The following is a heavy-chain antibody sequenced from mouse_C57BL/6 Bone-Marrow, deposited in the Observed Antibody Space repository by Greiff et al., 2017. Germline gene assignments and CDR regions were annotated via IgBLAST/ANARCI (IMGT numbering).Heavy chain of an antibody. CDR2: INPSSGYT. CDR3: ARGTGPYYFDY. CDR1: GYTFTSYW. Sequence: QVQLQQSGAELAKPGASVKLSCKASGYTFTSYWMHWVNQRPGQGLEWIGYINPSSGYTKYNQKFKDTAPLTADKSSRTAYMQLSSLTYEDSAVYYCARGTGPYYFDYWGQGTTLTVSS. J-gene: IGHJ2*01. V-gene: IGHV1-7*01. D-gene: IGHD4-1*01.